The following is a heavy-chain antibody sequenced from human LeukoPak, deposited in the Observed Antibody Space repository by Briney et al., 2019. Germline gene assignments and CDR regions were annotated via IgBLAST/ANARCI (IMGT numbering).Heavy chain of an antibody. CDR2: IKQDGSEK. Sequence: GGSLRLSCAASGFTFRSYWMSWVRQAPGKGLEWVANIKQDGSEKYYVDSVKGRFTISRDNAKNSLYLQMNNLRAEDTAVYYCAREYYYGMDVWGQGTTVTVSS. J-gene: IGHJ6*02. CDR3: AREYYYGMDV. CDR1: GFTFRSYW. V-gene: IGHV3-7*04.